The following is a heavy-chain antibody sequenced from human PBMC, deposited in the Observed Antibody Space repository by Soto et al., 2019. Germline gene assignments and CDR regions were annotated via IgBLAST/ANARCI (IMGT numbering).Heavy chain of an antibody. V-gene: IGHV2-26*01. D-gene: IGHD6-6*01. J-gene: IGHJ3*02. Sequence: SGPTLVNPTETLTLTCTVSGFSLTTGKMGVSWIRQPPGKALEWLAHIFSDNERSYSTSLQGRLTISKDTSGSQVVLTMTNMDPVDTATYYCAHRGSSGAFDIWGQGTMVTVPS. CDR1: GFSLTTGKMG. CDR3: AHRGSSGAFDI. CDR2: IFSDNER.